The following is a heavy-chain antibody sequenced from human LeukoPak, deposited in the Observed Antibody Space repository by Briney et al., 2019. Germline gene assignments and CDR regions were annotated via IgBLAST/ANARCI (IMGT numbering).Heavy chain of an antibody. CDR2: INHSGST. D-gene: IGHD3-22*01. V-gene: IGHV4-34*09. CDR1: GGSFSGYY. CDR3: ARGRITMIVVGPMFDP. J-gene: IGHJ5*02. Sequence: SETLSLTCAVYGGSFSGYYWSWIRQPPGKGLEWIGGINHSGSTYYNPTLKSRVTISVDTSKNQFSLKLSSVTAADTAVYYCARGRITMIVVGPMFDPWGQGTLVTVSS.